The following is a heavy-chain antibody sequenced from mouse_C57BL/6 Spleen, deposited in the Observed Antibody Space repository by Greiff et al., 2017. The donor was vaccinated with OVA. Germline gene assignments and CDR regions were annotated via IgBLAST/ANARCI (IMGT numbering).Heavy chain of an antibody. CDR1: GYTFTSYW. Sequence: VQLQQSGAELAKPGASVKLSCKASGYTFTSYWMHWVKQRPGQGLEWIGYINPSSGYTKYNQKFKDQATLTADKSSSTAYMQLSSLTYEDSAVYYCARSWLGSPMDYWGQGTSVTVSS. J-gene: IGHJ4*01. V-gene: IGHV1-7*01. D-gene: IGHD2-2*01. CDR2: INPSSGYT. CDR3: ARSWLGSPMDY.